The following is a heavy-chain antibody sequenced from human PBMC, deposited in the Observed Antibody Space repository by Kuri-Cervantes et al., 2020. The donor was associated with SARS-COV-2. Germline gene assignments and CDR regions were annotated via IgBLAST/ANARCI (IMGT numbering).Heavy chain of an antibody. J-gene: IGHJ4*02. CDR1: GGSIRSSSYY. CDR3: ARLTTVTTFDY. Sequence: SETLSLTCTVSGGSIRSSSYYWGWIRQPPGKGLEWIGSIYYSGSTYYNPSLKSRVTISVDTSKNQFSLKLSSVTAADTAVYYCARLTTVTTFDYWGQGTLVTVSS. CDR2: IYYSGST. V-gene: IGHV4-39*01. D-gene: IGHD4-17*01.